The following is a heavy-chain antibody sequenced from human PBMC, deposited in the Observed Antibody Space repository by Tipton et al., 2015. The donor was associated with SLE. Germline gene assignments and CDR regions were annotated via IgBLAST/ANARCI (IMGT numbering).Heavy chain of an antibody. Sequence: QVQLVQSGAEVKNPGASVKVSCKASGYIFTTYGISWVRQAPGQGLEWMGWIRTYNGNTNYAQKFQGRVTMTTDTSTNTAYMQLRSLRSDDTAVYYCARDIGTAMEYFDYWGQGTLVTVSS. D-gene: IGHD5-18*01. J-gene: IGHJ4*02. V-gene: IGHV1-18*01. CDR3: ARDIGTAMEYFDY. CDR2: IRTYNGNT. CDR1: GYIFTTYG.